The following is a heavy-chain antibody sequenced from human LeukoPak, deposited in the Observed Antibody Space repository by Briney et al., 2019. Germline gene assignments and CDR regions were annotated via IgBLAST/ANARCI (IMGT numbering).Heavy chain of an antibody. V-gene: IGHV3-23*01. D-gene: IGHD3-10*01. CDR2: ISGSGTGT. CDR1: GFTFSTYA. J-gene: IGHJ4*02. CDR3: AKDLYYGSGSKFDD. Sequence: GGSLRLSCAASGFTFSTYAMGWVRQAPGKGLEWVSFISGSGTGTYYADSVKGRFTISRDNSKNTLSLQMNSLRVEDTAVYYCAKDLYYGSGSKFDDWGQGTLVTVSS.